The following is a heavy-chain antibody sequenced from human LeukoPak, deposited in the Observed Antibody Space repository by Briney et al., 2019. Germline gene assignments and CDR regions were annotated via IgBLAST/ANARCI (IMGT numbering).Heavy chain of an antibody. CDR1: GFTFSSYA. CDR3: ARGGAFWSGYKVPFDY. CDR2: ISGSGGST. J-gene: IGHJ4*02. Sequence: GGSLRLSCAASGFTFSSYAMSWVRQAPGKGLEWVSAISGSGGSTYYADSVKGRFTISRDNSKNTLYLQMNSLRAEDTAVYYCARGGAFWSGYKVPFDYWGQGTLVTVSS. D-gene: IGHD3-3*01. V-gene: IGHV3-23*01.